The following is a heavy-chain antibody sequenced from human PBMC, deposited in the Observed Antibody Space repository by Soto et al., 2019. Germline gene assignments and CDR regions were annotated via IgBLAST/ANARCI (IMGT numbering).Heavy chain of an antibody. Sequence: EVQLVESGGGLIQPGGSLRLSCAASGFTVSNNYMSWVRQAPGKGLEWVSVIYSGGTTYYSDSVKGRVTISRDNSKNTLQLQMNSLRDEDTAVYYCARDGGSSGVDYWGQGTLVTVSS. CDR1: GFTVSNNY. J-gene: IGHJ4*02. CDR2: IYSGGTT. CDR3: ARDGGSSGVDY. D-gene: IGHD6-19*01. V-gene: IGHV3-53*01.